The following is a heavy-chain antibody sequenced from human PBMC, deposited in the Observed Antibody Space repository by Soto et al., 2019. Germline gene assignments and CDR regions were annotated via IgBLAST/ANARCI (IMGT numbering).Heavy chain of an antibody. J-gene: IGHJ4*02. D-gene: IGHD6-13*01. CDR1: GDTFTSYY. CDR2: INPHGGST. Sequence: GASVKVSCNAPGDTFTSYYLNWVRQAPGQGLEWMGVINPHGGSTKYAQKFQGRVTMTRDTSRSKVYMELRSLRSEDTAVYYCARGFSSSWYDYWGQGTMVTASS. CDR3: ARGFSSSWYDY. V-gene: IGHV1-46*01.